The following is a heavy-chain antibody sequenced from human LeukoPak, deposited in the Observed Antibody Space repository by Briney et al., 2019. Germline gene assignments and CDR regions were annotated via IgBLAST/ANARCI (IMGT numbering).Heavy chain of an antibody. CDR1: GYSFTNYW. CDR2: IYPGDSDT. CDR3: ARRGSSWSYGMDV. D-gene: IGHD6-13*01. V-gene: IGHV5-51*01. J-gene: IGHJ6*02. Sequence: GESLKISCKGSGYSFTNYWIGWVRQKPGKGLEWMGIIYPGDSDTRYSPSFQGQVTISADKSISTAYLQWSSLKASDTAMYYCARRGSSWSYGMDVWGQGTTVTVSS.